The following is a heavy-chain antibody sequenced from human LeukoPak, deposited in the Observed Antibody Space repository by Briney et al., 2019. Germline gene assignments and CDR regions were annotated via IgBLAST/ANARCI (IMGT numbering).Heavy chain of an antibody. D-gene: IGHD6-13*01. V-gene: IGHV3-11*06. CDR1: GFTFSDYY. Sequence: GGSLRLSCAASGFTFSDYYMSWIRQAPGKGLEWVSYISSSSSYTNYADSVKGRFTISRDNAKNSLYLQMNSLRAEDTAVYYCARDREAAAGPFDYWGQGTLVTVSS. J-gene: IGHJ4*02. CDR3: ARDREAAAGPFDY. CDR2: ISSSSSYT.